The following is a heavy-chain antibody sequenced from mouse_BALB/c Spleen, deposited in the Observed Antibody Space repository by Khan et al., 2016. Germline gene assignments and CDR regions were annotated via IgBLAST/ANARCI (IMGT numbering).Heavy chain of an antibody. V-gene: IGHV1-5*01. CDR3: TRHYGSSWGKTFFDY. CDR1: DYTFSTYW. CDR2: IFPGSGDT. Sequence: VQLQQSGTVLARPGASVKMSCKASDYTFSTYWMHWVKQRPGQGLEWIGAIFPGSGDTTNNQRFEDKAKLTAVTSTNTAYMELSSLTNEDSAVYYCTRHYGSSWGKTFFDYWGQGTTLTVSS. D-gene: IGHD1-1*01. J-gene: IGHJ2*01.